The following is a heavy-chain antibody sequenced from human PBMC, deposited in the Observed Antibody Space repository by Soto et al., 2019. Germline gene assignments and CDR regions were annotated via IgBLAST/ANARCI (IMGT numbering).Heavy chain of an antibody. CDR2: IYYSGST. J-gene: IGHJ6*02. CDR1: GGSISSSSYY. CDR3: ANHVSSSWTRGDYGMDV. V-gene: IGHV4-39*01. Sequence: PSETLSLTCTVSGGSISSSSYYWGWIRQPPGKGLEWIGRIYYSGSTYYNPSLKSRVTISVDTSKNQFSLKLSSVTAADTAVYYCANHVSSSWTRGDYGMDVWGQGTTVTVSS. D-gene: IGHD6-13*01.